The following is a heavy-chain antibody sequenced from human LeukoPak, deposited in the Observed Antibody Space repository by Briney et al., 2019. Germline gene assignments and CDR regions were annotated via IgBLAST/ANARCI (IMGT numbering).Heavy chain of an antibody. CDR2: IYYSGST. J-gene: IGHJ3*02. CDR1: GGSISSYY. CDR3: ARAQMTTVPNDAFDI. D-gene: IGHD4-17*01. Sequence: SETLSLTCTVSGGSISSYYWSWIRQPPGKGLEWIGYIYYSGSTYYNPSLKSRVTISVDTSKNQFSLKLSSVTAADTAVYYCARAQMTTVPNDAFDIWGQGTMVTVSS. V-gene: IGHV4-59*12.